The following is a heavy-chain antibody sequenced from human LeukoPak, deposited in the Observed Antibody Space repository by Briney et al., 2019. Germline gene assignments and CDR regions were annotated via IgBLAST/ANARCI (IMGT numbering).Heavy chain of an antibody. CDR3: ARASSRVRGVIVYFDY. J-gene: IGHJ4*02. V-gene: IGHV1-2*02. CDR2: INPNSGGT. CDR1: GYTFTGYY. Sequence: ASVKVSCKASGYTFTGYYMHWVRQAPGQGLEWMGWINPNSGGTNYAQKIQGRVTMTRDTSISTAYMELSRLRSDDTAVYYCARASSRVRGVIVYFDYWGQGTLVTVSS. D-gene: IGHD3-10*01.